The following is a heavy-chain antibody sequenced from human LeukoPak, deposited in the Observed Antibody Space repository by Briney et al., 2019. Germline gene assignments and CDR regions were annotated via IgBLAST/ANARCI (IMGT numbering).Heavy chain of an antibody. CDR3: AKSKGRSDTSDFYHDY. V-gene: IGHV3-23*01. Sequence: GGSLRLSCAASGFTFSSYGMSWVRQAPGKGLEWVSAISGSGGSTYYADSVKGRFTISRDLSKNTLYLQMNSLRVEDSALYYCAKSKGRSDTSDFYHDYWGQGTLVTVSS. D-gene: IGHD2-21*01. CDR1: GFTFSSYG. J-gene: IGHJ4*02. CDR2: ISGSGGST.